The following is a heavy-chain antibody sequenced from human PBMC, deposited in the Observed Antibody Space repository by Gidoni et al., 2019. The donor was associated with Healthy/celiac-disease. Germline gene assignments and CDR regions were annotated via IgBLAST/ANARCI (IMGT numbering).Heavy chain of an antibody. Sequence: QLQLQESCPGLVKPSETLSLTCTVSGGSISSSTYYWGWIRQPPGKGLEWIGSIYYSGSTYYNPSLKSRVTISVDTSKNQFSLKLSSVTAADTAVYYCARDNLIEMVVAATGDWFDPWGQGTLVTVSS. CDR1: GGSISSSTYY. CDR2: IYYSGST. J-gene: IGHJ5*02. V-gene: IGHV4-39*02. CDR3: ARDNLIEMVVAATGDWFDP. D-gene: IGHD2-15*01.